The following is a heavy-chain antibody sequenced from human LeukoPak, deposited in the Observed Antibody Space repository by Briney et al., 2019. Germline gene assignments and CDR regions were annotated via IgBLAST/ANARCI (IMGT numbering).Heavy chain of an antibody. Sequence: KPGESLKISCKGSGHSFTSFWTSWVRQMPGKGLEWVGRIDPSDSYTNYSPSFQGHVTISADKSISTAYLQWSSLKASDTAMYYCARQFITMVRAPFDPWGQGTLVTVSS. CDR1: GHSFTSFW. D-gene: IGHD3-10*01. V-gene: IGHV5-10-1*01. CDR2: IDPSDSYT. CDR3: ARQFITMVRAPFDP. J-gene: IGHJ5*02.